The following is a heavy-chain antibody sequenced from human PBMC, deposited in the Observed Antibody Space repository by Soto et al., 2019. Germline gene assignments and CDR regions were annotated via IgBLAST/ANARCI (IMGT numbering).Heavy chain of an antibody. CDR3: ARDPTLRDIVVVPAAIDY. Sequence: ASVKVSCKASGYTFSNYGIHWVRQAPGQRLEWMGLINAGNGNTKYSQKFQGRVTITRDTSASTAYMELSSLRSEDTAVYYCARDPTLRDIVVVPAAIDYWGQGTLVTVSS. CDR1: GYTFSNYG. V-gene: IGHV1-3*01. D-gene: IGHD2-2*01. J-gene: IGHJ4*02. CDR2: INAGNGNT.